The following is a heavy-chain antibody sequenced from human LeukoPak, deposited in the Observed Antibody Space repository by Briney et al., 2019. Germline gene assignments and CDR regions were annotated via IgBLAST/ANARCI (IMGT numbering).Heavy chain of an antibody. CDR2: ISYDGSNK. CDR3: ARDRDGTTSTFDY. J-gene: IGHJ4*02. CDR1: GFTFSSYA. D-gene: IGHD5-24*01. Sequence: GGSLRLSCAASGFTFSSYAMHWVRQAPGKGLEWVAVISYDGSNKYYADSVKGRFTISRYNSKNTLYLQMNSLRAEDTAVYYCARDRDGTTSTFDYWGQGTLVTVSS. V-gene: IGHV3-30*01.